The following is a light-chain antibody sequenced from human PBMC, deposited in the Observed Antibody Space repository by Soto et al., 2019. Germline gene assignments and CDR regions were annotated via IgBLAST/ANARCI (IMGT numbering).Light chain of an antibody. V-gene: IGKV1-5*01. J-gene: IGKJ1*01. CDR2: DAS. CDR1: QSISSG. Sequence: DIQMTQSPSTLSASVGDRVTITCRASQSISSGLAWYQQKPGKPPKLLIYDASGLESGVPSRFSGSASGTEFTLTINSLQPDDFATYSCQQYDGYPWTFGLGTKVEIK. CDR3: QQYDGYPWT.